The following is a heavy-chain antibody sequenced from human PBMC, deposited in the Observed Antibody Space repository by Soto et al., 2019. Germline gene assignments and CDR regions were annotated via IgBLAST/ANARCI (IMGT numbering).Heavy chain of an antibody. CDR2: IYYSGST. V-gene: IGHV4-39*01. CDR1: GGSISSSSYY. D-gene: IGHD3-10*01. CDR3: APTRIWFGEFQFDP. Sequence: ASETLSLTCTVSGGSISSSSYYWGWIRQPPGKGLEWIGSIYYSGSTYYNPSLKSRVTISVDTSKNQFSLKLSSVTAADTAVYYCAPTRIWFGEFQFDPWGQGTLVTVSS. J-gene: IGHJ5*02.